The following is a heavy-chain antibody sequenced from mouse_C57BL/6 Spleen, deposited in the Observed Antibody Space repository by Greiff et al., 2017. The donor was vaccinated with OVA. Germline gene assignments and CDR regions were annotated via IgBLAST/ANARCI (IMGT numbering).Heavy chain of an antibody. V-gene: IGHV10-3*01. D-gene: IGHD2-1*01. J-gene: IGHJ4*01. CDR3: VGDGNYPSYYAMDY. Sequence: EVLLLQSGAGLVQPKGSLKLSCAASGFTFNTYAMHWVRQAPGQGLEWVGRISRKSSNYATYYADSVKDRFTISREDSQSMLYLQMSNLKTEDTAVYYCVGDGNYPSYYAMDYWGQGTSVTVSS. CDR1: GFTFNTYA. CDR2: ISRKSSNYAT.